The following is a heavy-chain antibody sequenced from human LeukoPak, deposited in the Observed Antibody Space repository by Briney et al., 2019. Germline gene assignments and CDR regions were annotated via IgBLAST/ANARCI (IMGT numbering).Heavy chain of an antibody. CDR1: GFTFSSYS. CDR2: ISSSSSYI. CDR3: ARGSPSSNNCFDY. D-gene: IGHD2-2*01. V-gene: IGHV3-21*01. Sequence: GGSLRLSCAASGFTFSSYSMNWVRQAPGKGLEWVSSISSSSSYIYYADSVKGRFTISRDNAKNSLYLQMNSLRAEDTAVYYCARGSPSSNNCFDYWGQGTLVTVSS. J-gene: IGHJ4*02.